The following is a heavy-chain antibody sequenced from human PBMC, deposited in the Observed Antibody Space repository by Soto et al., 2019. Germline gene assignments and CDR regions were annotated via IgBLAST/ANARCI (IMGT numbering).Heavy chain of an antibody. CDR1: GFSLSTSGVG. D-gene: IGHD5-18*01. CDR3: AHNTAPGAEINWFDP. V-gene: IGHV2-5*01. CDR2: IYWNDDK. Sequence: SGPTLVKPTQTLTLTCTFSGFSLSTSGVGVGWIRQPPGKALEWLALIYWNDDKRYSPSLKSRLTITKDTSKNQVVLTMTNMDPVDTATYYCAHNTAPGAEINWFDPWGQGTLVTVSS. J-gene: IGHJ5*02.